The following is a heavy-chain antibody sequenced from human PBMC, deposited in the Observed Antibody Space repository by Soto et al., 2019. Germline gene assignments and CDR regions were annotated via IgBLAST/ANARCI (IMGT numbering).Heavy chain of an antibody. CDR1: GFTFSSYG. CDR3: ARAGSVVVAATPLLSDY. Sequence: QVQLVESGGGVVQPGRSRRLSCAASGFTFSSYGMHWVRQAPGKGLEWVAVISYDGSNKYYADSVKGRFTISRDNSKNMLYLRMNSLGAEDTAVYYCARAGSVVVAATPLLSDYWGQGTLVTVSS. CDR2: ISYDGSNK. J-gene: IGHJ4*02. D-gene: IGHD2-15*01. V-gene: IGHV3-30*03.